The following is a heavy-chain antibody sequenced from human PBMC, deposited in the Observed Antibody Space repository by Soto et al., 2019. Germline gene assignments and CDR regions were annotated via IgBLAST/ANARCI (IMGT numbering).Heavy chain of an antibody. V-gene: IGHV3-23*01. D-gene: IGHD4-17*01. CDR1: GFTFSSYA. Sequence: EVQLLESGGGLVQPGGSLRLSCAASGFTFSSYAMSWVRQAPGKGLEWVSAISGSGGGTYYADSVKGRFTISRDNSKKTQHLQRNRQRAEDTAVDYCAKYYGDYGRYYYYYGMDVWGPGSTVSVSS. CDR2: ISGSGGGT. CDR3: AKYYGDYGRYYYYYGMDV. J-gene: IGHJ6*02.